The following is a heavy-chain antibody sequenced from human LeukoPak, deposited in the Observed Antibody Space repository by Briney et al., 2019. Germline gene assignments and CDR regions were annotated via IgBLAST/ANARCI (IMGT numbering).Heavy chain of an antibody. J-gene: IGHJ4*02. CDR3: AWKGGHFDY. Sequence: SETLSLTCTVSGGSISYYYWSWIRQSPGKGLEWFGYIYYNGSTNYNPSLKSRVTISVDMSKNQFSLKVTSVTAADTAIYYCAWKGGHFDYWGQGTLVTVSS. CDR1: GGSISYYY. D-gene: IGHD1-1*01. V-gene: IGHV4-59*01. CDR2: IYYNGST.